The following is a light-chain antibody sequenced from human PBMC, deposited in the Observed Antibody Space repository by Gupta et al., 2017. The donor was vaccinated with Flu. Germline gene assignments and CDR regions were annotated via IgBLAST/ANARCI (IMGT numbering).Light chain of an antibody. V-gene: IGKV4-1*01. CDR2: WAS. CDR1: QSVLYSSNNKNY. Sequence: DIVMTQSPDSLAVSLGERATINCKSSQSVLYSSNNKNYLAWYQQKPGQPPKLLIYWASTRESGVPDRFSGSGSGTDFTLTISSLQAEDVAVYYCQQEDSTPFTFGRGTKVDIK. J-gene: IGKJ4*01. CDR3: QQEDSTPFT.